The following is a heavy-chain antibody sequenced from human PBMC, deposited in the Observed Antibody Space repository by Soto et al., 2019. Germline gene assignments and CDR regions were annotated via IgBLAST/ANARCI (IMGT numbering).Heavy chain of an antibody. D-gene: IGHD3-10*01. CDR2: IYYSGSA. J-gene: IGHJ4*02. Sequence: SETLSLTCTVSGGSISSYYWSWIRQPPGKGLEWIGYIYYSGSANYSPSLKSRVTISVDTSKNQFSLKLSSVTAADTAVYYCANQVRGVIVSSFDYWGQGTLVTVSS. CDR3: ANQVRGVIVSSFDY. V-gene: IGHV4-59*08. CDR1: GGSISSYY.